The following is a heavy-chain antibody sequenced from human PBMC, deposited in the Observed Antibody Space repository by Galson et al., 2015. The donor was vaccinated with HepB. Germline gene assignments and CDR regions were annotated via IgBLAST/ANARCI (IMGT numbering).Heavy chain of an antibody. D-gene: IGHD6-19*01. Sequence: SLRLSCAASGFTFSSYWMSWVRQAPGKGLEWVANIKQDGSEKYYVDSVKGRFTISRDNAKNSLYLQMNSLRAEDTAVYYCASPTGYSSGLVIDYWGQGTLVTVSS. CDR2: IKQDGSEK. CDR3: ASPTGYSSGLVIDY. CDR1: GFTFSSYW. J-gene: IGHJ4*02. V-gene: IGHV3-7*03.